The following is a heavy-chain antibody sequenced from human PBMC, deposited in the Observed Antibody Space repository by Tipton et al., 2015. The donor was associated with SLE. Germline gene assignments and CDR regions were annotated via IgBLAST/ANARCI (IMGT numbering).Heavy chain of an antibody. Sequence: TLSLTCTVSGGSINSGDYYWSWIRQPPGKGLEWIGYIYYSGSTYYNPSLKSRVTISVDTSKNQFSLKLSSVTAADTAVYYCATDSSGWYYFDYWGQGTLVTVSS. J-gene: IGHJ4*02. CDR3: ATDSSGWYYFDY. D-gene: IGHD6-19*01. CDR2: IYYSGST. CDR1: GGSINSGDYY. V-gene: IGHV4-30-4*02.